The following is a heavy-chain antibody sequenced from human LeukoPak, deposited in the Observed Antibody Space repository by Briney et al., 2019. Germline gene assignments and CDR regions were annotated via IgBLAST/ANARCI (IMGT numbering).Heavy chain of an antibody. CDR2: ISGSASST. J-gene: IGHJ3*02. CDR3: AVLWFGELGSFGI. V-gene: IGHV3-23*01. CDR1: GFTFSSYG. D-gene: IGHD3-10*01. Sequence: GGSLRLSCAASGFTFSSYGMSWVRQAPGKGLQWVSGISGSASSTYYADSYADSVKGRFTIDRDNPKSTLYLQMNSLRAEDTAVYYCAVLWFGELGSFGIWGRGTLVTVSS.